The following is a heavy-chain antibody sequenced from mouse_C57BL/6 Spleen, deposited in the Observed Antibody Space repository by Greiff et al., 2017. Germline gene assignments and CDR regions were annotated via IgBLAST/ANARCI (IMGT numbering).Heavy chain of an antibody. Sequence: VQLQQSGPELVKPGASVKISCKASGYAFSSSWMNWVKQRPGKGLEWIGRIYPGDGDTNYNGKFKGKATLTADKSSSTAYMQLSSLTSEDSAVYFCARAPVSSYAMDYWGQGTSVTISS. D-gene: IGHD1-1*01. CDR2: IYPGDGDT. J-gene: IGHJ4*01. CDR3: ARAPVSSYAMDY. V-gene: IGHV1-82*01. CDR1: GYAFSSSW.